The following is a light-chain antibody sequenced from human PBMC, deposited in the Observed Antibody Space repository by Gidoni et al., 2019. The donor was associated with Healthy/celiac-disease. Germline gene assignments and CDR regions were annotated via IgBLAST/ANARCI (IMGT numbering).Light chain of an antibody. Sequence: SYVLTQPPSVSVAPGKTARITCGGNNIGSKSVHWYQQKPGQAPVLVIYYDSDRPSGIPERFSGSNSGNTATLTISRVEAGDEADYYCQVWDSSSGGVFGGGTKLTV. V-gene: IGLV3-21*04. CDR1: NIGSKS. CDR2: YDS. CDR3: QVWDSSSGGV. J-gene: IGLJ3*02.